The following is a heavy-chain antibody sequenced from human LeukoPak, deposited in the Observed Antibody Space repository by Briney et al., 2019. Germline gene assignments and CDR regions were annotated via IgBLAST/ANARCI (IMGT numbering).Heavy chain of an antibody. V-gene: IGHV3-21*01. D-gene: IGHD1-7*01. Sequence: GGSLRLSCAASGFTFRSYSMKWVRQAPGKGLEWVSSISSSSRYIYYADSVKGRFTISRDNAKNSLYLQMNSLRAEDAAVYYCARDGELGTSFDCWGQGMLVTVSS. CDR3: ARDGELGTSFDC. CDR2: ISSSSRYI. CDR1: GFTFRSYS. J-gene: IGHJ4*02.